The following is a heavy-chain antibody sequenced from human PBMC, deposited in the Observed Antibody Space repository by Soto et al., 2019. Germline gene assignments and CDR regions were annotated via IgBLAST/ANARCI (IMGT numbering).Heavy chain of an antibody. CDR1: GYTFRDYG. J-gene: IGHJ4*02. V-gene: IGHV1-18*01. CDR2: INTYNGNT. Sequence: ASVKVSCKTSGYTFRDYGITWVRQAPGQGLEWMGWINTYNGNTKYAQKVQDRVTMTTDTSTSTAYMELRSLRSDDTAVYYCAIDPTNYDFWSRYYFPYWGQGALVTVSS. D-gene: IGHD3-3*01. CDR3: AIDPTNYDFWSRYYFPY.